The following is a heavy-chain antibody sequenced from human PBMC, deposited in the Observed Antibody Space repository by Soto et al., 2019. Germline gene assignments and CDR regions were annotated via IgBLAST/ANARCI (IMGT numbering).Heavy chain of an antibody. CDR3: ARLGVDSPVVVVAASENWFDP. CDR2: IIPILGIA. CDR1: GGTFSSYT. J-gene: IGHJ5*02. D-gene: IGHD2-15*01. V-gene: IGHV1-69*02. Sequence: QVQLVQSGAEVKKPGSSVKVSCKASGGTFSSYTISWVRQAPGQGLEWMGRIIPILGIANYAQKFQGRVTITADKSTSTAYMELSSLRSEDTAVYYCARLGVDSPVVVVAASENWFDPWGQGTLVTVSS.